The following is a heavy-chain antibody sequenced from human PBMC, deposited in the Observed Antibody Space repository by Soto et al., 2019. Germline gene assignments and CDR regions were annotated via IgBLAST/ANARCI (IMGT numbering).Heavy chain of an antibody. CDR1: GYTFTSYG. D-gene: IGHD2-2*01. J-gene: IGHJ5*02. CDR2: ISAYNGNT. Sequence: ASVKVSCKASGYTFTSYGISWVRQAPGQGLEWMGWISAYNGNTNYAQKLQGRVTMTTDTSTCTAYMELRSLRSDDTAVYYCARDSTGVVPAANLFDPWGQGTLVTVSS. V-gene: IGHV1-18*01. CDR3: ARDSTGVVPAANLFDP.